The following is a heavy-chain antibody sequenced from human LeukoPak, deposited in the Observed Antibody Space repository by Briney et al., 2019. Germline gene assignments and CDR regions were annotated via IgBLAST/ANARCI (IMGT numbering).Heavy chain of an antibody. V-gene: IGHV3-23*01. Sequence: GGPLRLSCAASRYTYNSYAMSWARHSPGKGLEWVTSNSGSGGSTYYADSVKGRFTISRDNSKNTLYLQMNSLRAEDTAVYYCAKYQPRYYYDSSGYSDYWGQGTLVTVSS. J-gene: IGHJ4*02. CDR2: NSGSGGST. CDR3: AKYQPRYYYDSSGYSDY. D-gene: IGHD3-22*01. CDR1: RYTYNSYA.